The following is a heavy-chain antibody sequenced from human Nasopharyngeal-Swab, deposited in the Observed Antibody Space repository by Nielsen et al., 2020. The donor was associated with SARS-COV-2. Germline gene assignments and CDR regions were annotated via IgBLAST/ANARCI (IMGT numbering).Heavy chain of an antibody. J-gene: IGHJ4*02. CDR2: INHSGST. V-gene: IGHV4-34*01. Sequence: SETLSLTCAVYGGSFSGYYWSWIRQPPGKGLEWIGEINHSGSTYYNPSLKSRVTISVDTSRNQFSLKLSSVTAADTAVYYCAGGGWYYGVGNWGQGTLVTVSS. D-gene: IGHD6-19*01. CDR1: GGSFSGYY. CDR3: AGGGWYYGVGN.